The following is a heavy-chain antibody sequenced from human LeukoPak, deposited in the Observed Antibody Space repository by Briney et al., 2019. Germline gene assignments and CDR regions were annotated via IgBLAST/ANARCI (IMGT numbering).Heavy chain of an antibody. D-gene: IGHD2-8*01. CDR3: ARPSMVYAASRGWFDP. Sequence: GGSLLLSCAASGFTFSSYWMSWVRPAPGKGLEWVANIKQDGSEKYYVDSVKGRFTISRDNAKNSLYLQMNSLRAEDTAVYYCARPSMVYAASRGWFDPWGQGTLVTVSS. CDR2: IKQDGSEK. CDR1: GFTFSSYW. V-gene: IGHV3-7*01. J-gene: IGHJ5*02.